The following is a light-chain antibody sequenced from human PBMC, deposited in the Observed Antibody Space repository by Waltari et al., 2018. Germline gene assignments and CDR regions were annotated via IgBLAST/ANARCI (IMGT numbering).Light chain of an antibody. CDR1: GRPTL. CDR2: EGN. J-gene: IGLJ1*01. CDR3: CSYEDRGPSYV. Sequence: SALTQPAAGSGSPGPSITIPCASGRPTLVSWSPQYADKAPPLVLYEGNTRPSGISNRCSGSSTGSLTSSGLQAEDEADYYGCSYEDRGPSYVFGTGTRVPVL. V-gene: IGLV2-23*01.